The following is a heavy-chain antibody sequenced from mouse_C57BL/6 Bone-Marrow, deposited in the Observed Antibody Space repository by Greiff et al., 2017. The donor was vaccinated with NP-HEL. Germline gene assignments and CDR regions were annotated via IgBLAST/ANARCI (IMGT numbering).Heavy chain of an antibody. CDR3: ARSYDYDRGPFDY. J-gene: IGHJ2*01. V-gene: IGHV1-64*01. CDR1: GYTFTSYW. Sequence: VQLQQSGAELVKPGASVKLSCKASGYTFTSYWMHWVKQRPGQGLEWIGMIHPNSGSTNYNEKFKSKATLTVDKSSSTAYMQLSSLTSEDSAVYYCARSYDYDRGPFDYWGQGTTLTVSS. D-gene: IGHD2-4*01. CDR2: IHPNSGST.